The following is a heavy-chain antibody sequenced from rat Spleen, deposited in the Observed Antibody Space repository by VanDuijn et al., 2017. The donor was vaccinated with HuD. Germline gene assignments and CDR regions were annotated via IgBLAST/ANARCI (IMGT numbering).Heavy chain of an antibody. Sequence: EVQLVESGGGLVQPGKSLKLSCVASGFTFSSYWIYWIRQAPGEGLEWVSSISPDGGSTYYPDSVKGRFTIPRDNAENTAYLQMNSLWSEDTATYYCAVAGYGYWGQGVVVTVSS. J-gene: IGHJ2*01. V-gene: IGHV5-58*01. D-gene: IGHD4-3*01. CDR2: ISPDGGST. CDR1: GFTFSSYW. CDR3: AVAGYGY.